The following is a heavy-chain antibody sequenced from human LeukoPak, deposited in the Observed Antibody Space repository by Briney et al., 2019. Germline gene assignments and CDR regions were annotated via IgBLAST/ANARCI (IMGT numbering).Heavy chain of an antibody. V-gene: IGHV1-2*02. J-gene: IGHJ3*02. CDR1: GYTFTSYD. Sequence: ASVKVSCKASGYTFTSYDINWVRQATGQGLEWMGWINPNSGGTNYAQKFQGRVTMTRDTSISTAYMELRSLRSDDTAVYYCARGEEGAFDIWGQGTMVTVSS. CDR2: INPNSGGT. CDR3: ARGEEGAFDI.